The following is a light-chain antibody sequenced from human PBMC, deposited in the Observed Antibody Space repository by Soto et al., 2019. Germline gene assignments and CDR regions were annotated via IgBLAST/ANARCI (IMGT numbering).Light chain of an antibody. V-gene: IGLV1-47*02. J-gene: IGLJ3*02. Sequence: QSVLTQPPSASGTPGQRVTISCSGSSSNIGSNYVYWYQQLPGTAPKLLIYTNNQRPSGVPDRFSGSKSGTSASLAISGLRSEDEADYYCASWDDSWSGGVFGGGTKLTVL. CDR1: SSNIGSNY. CDR3: ASWDDSWSGGV. CDR2: TNN.